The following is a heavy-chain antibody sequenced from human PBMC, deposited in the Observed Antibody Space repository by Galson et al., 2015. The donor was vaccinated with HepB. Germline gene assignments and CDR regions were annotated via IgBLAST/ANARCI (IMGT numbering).Heavy chain of an antibody. CDR3: ARTDYYDSSFDAFDI. V-gene: IGHV4-39*07. D-gene: IGHD3-22*01. J-gene: IGHJ3*02. Sequence: WIRQPPGKGLEWIGSIYYSGSTYYNPSLKSRVTISVDTSKNQFSLKLSSVTAADTAVYYCARTDYYDSSFDAFDIWGQGTMVTVSS. CDR2: IYYSGST.